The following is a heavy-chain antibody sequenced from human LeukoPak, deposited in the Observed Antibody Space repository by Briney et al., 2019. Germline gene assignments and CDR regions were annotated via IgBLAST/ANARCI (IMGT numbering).Heavy chain of an antibody. V-gene: IGHV3-53*01. Sequence: GGSLRLSCAASGFTVSSNYMSWVRQAPGKGLEWVSVIYSGGSTYYADSVKGRFTISRDNSKNTLYLQMNSLRAEDTAVYYCARDGGVGAKGFDLWGQGTMVTVSS. CDR2: IYSGGST. J-gene: IGHJ3*01. CDR3: ARDGGVGAKGFDL. CDR1: GFTVSSNY. D-gene: IGHD1-26*01.